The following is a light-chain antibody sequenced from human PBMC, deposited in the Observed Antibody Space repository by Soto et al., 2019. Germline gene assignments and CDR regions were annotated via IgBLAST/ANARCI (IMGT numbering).Light chain of an antibody. CDR2: AAS. V-gene: IGKV1-17*01. J-gene: IGKJ4*01. CDR3: LQQNSYPLP. CDR1: QGIRND. Sequence: DIQMTQSPSSLSASVGDRVTITCRASQGIRNDLGWYQQKPGKAPKRLIYAASSLQSGVPSRFSGSGSGTAVTLTIRSIHTEEFATYACLQQNSYPLPFGGGTKVEIK.